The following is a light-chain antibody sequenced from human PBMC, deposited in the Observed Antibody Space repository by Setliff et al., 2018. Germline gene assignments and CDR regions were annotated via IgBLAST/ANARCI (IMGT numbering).Light chain of an antibody. CDR2: DVI. Sequence: ALAQPASVSGSPGQSITISCTGSSSDVGGYDYVSWYQHHPGRAPKFMIYDVIKRPSGVSNRFSGSKSGNTASLTISGLQAEDEADYYCFSYTSSSSYVFGSGTKVTVL. CDR3: FSYTSSSSYV. J-gene: IGLJ1*01. V-gene: IGLV2-14*03. CDR1: SSDVGGYDY.